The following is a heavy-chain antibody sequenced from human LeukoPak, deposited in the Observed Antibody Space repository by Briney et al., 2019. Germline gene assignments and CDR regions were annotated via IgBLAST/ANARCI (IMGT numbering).Heavy chain of an antibody. Sequence: PSQTLSLTCSVSGGSISSGSYYWSWIRQPAGKGLEWIGRFYTSGSTNYNPSLKSRVTISVDTSKNQFSLQLRSVTAADTAVYYCARTSGSYGGLDYWGQGTLVTVSS. V-gene: IGHV4-61*02. J-gene: IGHJ4*02. CDR3: ARTSGSYGGLDY. CDR2: FYTSGST. CDR1: GGSISSGSYY. D-gene: IGHD1-26*01.